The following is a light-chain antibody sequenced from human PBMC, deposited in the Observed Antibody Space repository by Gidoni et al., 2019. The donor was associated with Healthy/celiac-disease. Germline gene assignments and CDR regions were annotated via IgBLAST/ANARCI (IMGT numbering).Light chain of an antibody. Sequence: SYALTQPPSVSVSPGQTASITCSGAKLGDKYACWYQQKPGQSPVLVIYQDSKRPSGNPERFSGSNSGNTATLTISGTQAMDEADYYCQAWDSSTVVFGGGTKLTVL. V-gene: IGLV3-1*01. J-gene: IGLJ2*01. CDR1: KLGDKY. CDR2: QDS. CDR3: QAWDSSTVV.